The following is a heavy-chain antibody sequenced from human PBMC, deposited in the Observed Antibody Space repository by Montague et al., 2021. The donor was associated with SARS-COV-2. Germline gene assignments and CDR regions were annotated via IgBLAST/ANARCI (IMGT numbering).Heavy chain of an antibody. D-gene: IGHD6-13*01. CDR3: VRGIEAAGSYDY. CDR2: TYYRSMWKS. J-gene: IGHJ4*02. V-gene: IGHV6-1*01. Sequence: CAISGDSVSSNSATWNWIRQSPSRGLEWLGRTYYRSMWKSDYAXXXKSRIAINPDTSKNQFSLQLSSVTPEDTALYYCVRGIEAAGSYDYWGQGTLVTASS. CDR1: GDSVSSNSAT.